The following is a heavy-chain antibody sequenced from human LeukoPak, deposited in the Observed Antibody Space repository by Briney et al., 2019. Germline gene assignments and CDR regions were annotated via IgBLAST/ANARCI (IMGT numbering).Heavy chain of an antibody. CDR3: ATEAIVVVTARDYWYFDL. CDR1: GGTFSSYA. J-gene: IGHJ2*01. CDR2: IIPILGIP. D-gene: IGHD2-21*02. V-gene: IGHV1-69*04. Sequence: SVKVCCKASGGTFSSYAISWVRQAPGQGLEWMGRIIPILGIPNYAQKFQGRVTITADKSTTTAYMELSSLRSEDTAVYYCATEAIVVVTARDYWYFDLWGRGTLVTVSS.